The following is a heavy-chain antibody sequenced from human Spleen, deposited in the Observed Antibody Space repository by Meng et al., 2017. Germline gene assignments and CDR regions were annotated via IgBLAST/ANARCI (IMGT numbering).Heavy chain of an antibody. CDR1: GYTFTSYY. V-gene: IGHV1-46*01. CDR3: ARAGYYYDSSGYHYYFDY. D-gene: IGHD3-22*01. Sequence: QGQVVQCGAEVKKPGSSVKVSCKASGYTFTSYYMHWVRQAPGQGLEWMGIIKPSGGSTSYAQKFQGRVTMTRDTSTSTVYMELSSLRSEDTAVYYCARAGYYYDSSGYHYYFDYWGQGTLVTVSS. CDR2: IKPSGGST. J-gene: IGHJ4*02.